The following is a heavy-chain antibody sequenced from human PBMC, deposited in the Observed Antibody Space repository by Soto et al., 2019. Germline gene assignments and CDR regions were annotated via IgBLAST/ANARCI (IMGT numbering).Heavy chain of an antibody. Sequence: GESLKISCQGSGYSFTTYWIGWLRQIPGKGLEWMGIIYPGDSYTRYSPSFQGQVTISADKSISTAYLQWSSLKASDTAIYYCATGGYCSGTRCYNFFDYWGQGTLVTVSS. J-gene: IGHJ4*02. V-gene: IGHV5-51*01. CDR1: GYSFTTYW. CDR3: ATGGYCSGTRCYNFFDY. CDR2: IYPGDSYT. D-gene: IGHD2-2*02.